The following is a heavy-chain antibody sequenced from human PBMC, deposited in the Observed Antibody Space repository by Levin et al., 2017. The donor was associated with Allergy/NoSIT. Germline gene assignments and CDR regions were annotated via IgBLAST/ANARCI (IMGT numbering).Heavy chain of an antibody. CDR1: GFTFSSYA. Sequence: GESLKISCAASGFTFSSYAMSWVRQAPGKGLEWVSAISGSGGSTYYADSVKGRFTISRDNSKNTLYLQMNSLRAEDTAVYYCAKDRGKGVVQGVIINDYWGQGTLVTVSS. CDR2: ISGSGGST. V-gene: IGHV3-23*01. D-gene: IGHD3-10*01. J-gene: IGHJ4*02. CDR3: AKDRGKGVVQGVIINDY.